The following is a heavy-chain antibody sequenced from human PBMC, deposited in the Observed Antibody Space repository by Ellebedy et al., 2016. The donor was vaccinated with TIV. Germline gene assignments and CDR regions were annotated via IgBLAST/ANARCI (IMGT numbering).Heavy chain of an antibody. V-gene: IGHV1-2*04. CDR3: ARGGIVEADMRFDY. CDR2: INPQSGDT. CDR1: GYTFSDYY. Sequence: ASVKVSCKASGYTFSDYYLHWVRQAPGQGLEWLGWINPQSGDTSYAQKFHGSVTLTRDTSTGTGYMELSSLRSHDTALYYCARGGIVEADMRFDYWGQGTLVTASP. J-gene: IGHJ4*02. D-gene: IGHD1-26*01.